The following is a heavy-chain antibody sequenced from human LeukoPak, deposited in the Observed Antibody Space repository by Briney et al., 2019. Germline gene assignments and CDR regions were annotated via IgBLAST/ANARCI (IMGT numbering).Heavy chain of an antibody. J-gene: IGHJ4*02. D-gene: IGHD6-19*01. CDR3: AWWGAVAGVRGDY. V-gene: IGHV1-8*01. Sequence: GASVKVSCKXSGYTFTSYDINWVRQATGQGLEWMGWMNPNSGNTGYAQKFQGRVTMTRNTSISTAYMELSSLRSEDTAVYYCAWWGAVAGVRGDYWGQGTLVTVSS. CDR2: MNPNSGNT. CDR1: GYTFTSYD.